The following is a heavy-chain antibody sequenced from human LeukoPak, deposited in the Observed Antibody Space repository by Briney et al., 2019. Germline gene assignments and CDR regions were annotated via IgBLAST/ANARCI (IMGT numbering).Heavy chain of an antibody. CDR1: GDSITSGDYY. Sequence: SSETLSLTCKVSGDSITSGDYYWTWIRQPAGKRLEWIGRIYSGGKSDYNPSLTSRVIISLDTSKNHFSLNLTSVTAADTAIYYCARDPPRGVHAFDIWGQGTMVTVSS. J-gene: IGHJ3*02. V-gene: IGHV4-61*02. CDR3: ARDPPRGVHAFDI. D-gene: IGHD3-3*01. CDR2: IYSGGKS.